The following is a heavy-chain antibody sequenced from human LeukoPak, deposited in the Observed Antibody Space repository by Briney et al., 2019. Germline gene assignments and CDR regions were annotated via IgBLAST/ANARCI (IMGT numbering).Heavy chain of an antibody. V-gene: IGHV3-74*01. Sequence: GGSLRLSCAASGFTLSGYWMHWVRQAPGEGLVWVSRIDPDGITTDYADSVKGRFTTSRDNARNTLYLQMNSLTAEDTALYYCTRVQAGRSGLMDVWGRGTTVTVSS. D-gene: IGHD2-8*02. CDR3: TRVQAGRSGLMDV. J-gene: IGHJ6*02. CDR1: GFTLSGYW. CDR2: IDPDGITT.